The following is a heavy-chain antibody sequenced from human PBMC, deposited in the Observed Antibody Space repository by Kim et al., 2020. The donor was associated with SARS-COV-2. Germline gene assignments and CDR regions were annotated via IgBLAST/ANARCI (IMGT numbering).Heavy chain of an antibody. CDR1: GGSISTSSYY. V-gene: IGHV4-39*01. CDR3: ARALDYYDRSAYYD. D-gene: IGHD3-22*01. J-gene: IGHJ4*02. CDR2: IYYSGNT. Sequence: SETLSLICTVSGGSISTSSYYWGWIRQPPGKGLEWIGNIYYSGNTYYNSSLKSRVTIFLDTSKNQFTLQLSSVTAADTAVYYCARALDYYDRSAYYDWGQGTPVTVSS.